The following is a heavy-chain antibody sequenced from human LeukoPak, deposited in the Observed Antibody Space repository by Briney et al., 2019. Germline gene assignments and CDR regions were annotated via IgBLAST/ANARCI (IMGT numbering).Heavy chain of an antibody. Sequence: GASVKVSCKACGYTFTGYYMHWVRQAPGQGLEWMGWINPNSGGTNYAQKFQGRVTMTRDTSISTAYMELSRLRSDDTAVYYCARGPRIAVAGKNWFDPWGQGTLVTVSS. V-gene: IGHV1-2*02. CDR1: GYTFTGYY. D-gene: IGHD6-19*01. J-gene: IGHJ5*02. CDR2: INPNSGGT. CDR3: ARGPRIAVAGKNWFDP.